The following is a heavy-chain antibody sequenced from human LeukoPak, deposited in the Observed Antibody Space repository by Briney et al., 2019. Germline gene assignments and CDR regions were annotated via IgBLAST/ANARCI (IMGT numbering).Heavy chain of an antibody. CDR1: GGSISSGGYY. D-gene: IGHD6-13*01. CDR2: IYYSGST. V-gene: IGHV4-31*03. CDR3: ARDVFGEAAAGVDY. Sequence: SETLSLTCTVSGGSISSGGYYWSWIRQHPGKGLEWIGYIYYSGSTYYNPSLKSRVTISVDTSKNQFSLKLSSVTAADTAVYYWARDVFGEAAAGVDYWGQGTLVTVSS. J-gene: IGHJ4*02.